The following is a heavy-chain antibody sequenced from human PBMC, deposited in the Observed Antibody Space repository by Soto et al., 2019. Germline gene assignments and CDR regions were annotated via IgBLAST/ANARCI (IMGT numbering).Heavy chain of an antibody. Sequence: QVPLEQSGAVVKKPGASVKVACKASGYSFTTYSMHWVRQAPGQRPEWIGWLNAGNGDTKYSQALQRRVTIIVDTSATPVYLELSSLTSEVTAINSGAKVRDCSITSCVSWFDPWGQGTQVTVSP. V-gene: IGHV1-3*01. D-gene: IGHD2-2*01. CDR2: LNAGNGDT. CDR1: GYSFTTYS. CDR3: AKVRDCSITSCVSWFDP. J-gene: IGHJ5*02.